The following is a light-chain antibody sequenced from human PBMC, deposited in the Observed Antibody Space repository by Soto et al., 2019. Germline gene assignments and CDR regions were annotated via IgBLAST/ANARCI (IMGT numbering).Light chain of an antibody. V-gene: IGLV3-21*04. CDR3: QLWHGNSDHSVL. CDR2: RDS. Sequence: SYELTQPPSVSVAPGKTARITCGGDKIGSKTVHWYQQKPGQAPVLVIFRDSDRPSGIPERFSGSKSGNTATLTINRVEAGDEADYYYQLWHGNSDHSVLFGGGTKLTVL. CDR1: KIGSKT. J-gene: IGLJ2*01.